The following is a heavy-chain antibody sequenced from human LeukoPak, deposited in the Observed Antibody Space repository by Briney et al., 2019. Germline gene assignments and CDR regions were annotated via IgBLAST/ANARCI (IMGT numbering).Heavy chain of an antibody. V-gene: IGHV3-66*01. CDR3: AREGRYGSGSYYNRHRSGYYYGMDV. J-gene: IGHJ6*02. CDR1: GFTVSSNY. Sequence: GGSLRLSCAASGFTVSSNYMSWVRQAPGKGLEWVSVIYSGGSTYYADSVKGRFTISRDNSKNTLYLQMNSLRAEDTAVYYCAREGRYGSGSYYNRHRSGYYYGMDVWGQGTTVTVSS. D-gene: IGHD3-10*01. CDR2: IYSGGST.